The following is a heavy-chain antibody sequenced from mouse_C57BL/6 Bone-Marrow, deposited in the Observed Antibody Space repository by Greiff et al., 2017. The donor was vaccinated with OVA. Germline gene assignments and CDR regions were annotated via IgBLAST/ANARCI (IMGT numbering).Heavy chain of an antibody. J-gene: IGHJ2*01. Sequence: QVQLQQPGAELVKPGASVKVSCKASGYTFTSYWMHWVKQRPGQGLEWIGDIYPGSGSTNYNEKFKSKATLTVDTSSSTAYMQLSSLTSEDSAVYYCAREGGGTRDYWGQGPTLTVSS. CDR3: AREGGGTRDY. CDR2: IYPGSGST. V-gene: IGHV1-55*01. D-gene: IGHD3-3*01. CDR1: GYTFTSYW.